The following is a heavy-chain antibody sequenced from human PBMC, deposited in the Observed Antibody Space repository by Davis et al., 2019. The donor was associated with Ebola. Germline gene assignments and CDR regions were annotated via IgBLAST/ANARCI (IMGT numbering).Heavy chain of an antibody. CDR1: GGSFSGYY. D-gene: IGHD3-3*01. Sequence: MPSETLSLTCAVYGGSFSGYYWSWIRQPPGKGLEWIGEINHSGSTNYNPSLKSRVTISVDTSKNQFSLKLSSVTAADTAVYYCAGGQFLEWPSPHYLGQGTLVTVSS. V-gene: IGHV4-34*01. J-gene: IGHJ4*02. CDR3: AGGQFLEWPSPHY. CDR2: INHSGST.